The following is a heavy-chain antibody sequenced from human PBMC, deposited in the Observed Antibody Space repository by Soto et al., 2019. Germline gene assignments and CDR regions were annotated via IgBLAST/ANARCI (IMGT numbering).Heavy chain of an antibody. Sequence: QVHLVQSGAEVKKPGASVKVSCQGSGYAFTTYGITWVRQAPGQGLEWMGWISAHNGNTNSAQKLQGRVTVTRDTSTSTAYIELRSLRYDDTAVYYCARGRYGDYWGQGALVTVSS. V-gene: IGHV1-18*01. CDR1: GYAFTTYG. D-gene: IGHD1-1*01. J-gene: IGHJ4*02. CDR3: ARGRYGDY. CDR2: ISAHNGNT.